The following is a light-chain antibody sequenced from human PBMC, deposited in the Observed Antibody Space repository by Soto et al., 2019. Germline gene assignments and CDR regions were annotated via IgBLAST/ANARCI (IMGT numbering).Light chain of an antibody. CDR1: QGIGNF. Sequence: DIQLTQSPSSLSASVGDGVTITCRASQGIGNFLAWYQQKPGKVPKLLISAASSLQSGVPSRFSGRGSGTDFTLTITSLQPEDVATYYCQKYSSVITFGQGTRLEIK. V-gene: IGKV1-27*01. CDR3: QKYSSVIT. CDR2: AAS. J-gene: IGKJ5*01.